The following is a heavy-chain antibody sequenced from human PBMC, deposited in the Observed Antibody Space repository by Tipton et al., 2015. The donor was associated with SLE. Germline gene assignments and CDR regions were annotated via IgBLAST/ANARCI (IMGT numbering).Heavy chain of an antibody. Sequence: TLSLTCAVSAYSISTVYHWGWIRQPPGKGLEWIASIHHSGNTYYNPSLKSRVTISLDTSKNQFSLTLNSVTAADTAVYFCAREGGYAGSGSYGTVWGQGTTVTVSS. CDR1: AYSISTVYH. V-gene: IGHV4-38-2*02. D-gene: IGHD3-10*01. J-gene: IGHJ6*02. CDR2: IHHSGNT. CDR3: AREGGYAGSGSYGTV.